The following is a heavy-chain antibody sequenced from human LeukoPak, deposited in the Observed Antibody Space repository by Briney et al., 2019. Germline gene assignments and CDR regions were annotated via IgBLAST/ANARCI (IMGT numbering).Heavy chain of an antibody. CDR2: INPNSGGT. J-gene: IGHJ5*02. CDR3: ARYYDYVWGSYRPDNWFDP. V-gene: IGHV1-2*02. D-gene: IGHD3-16*02. CDR1: GYTFTGYY. Sequence: ASVKVSCKASGYTFTGYYMHWVRQAPGQGLEWMGWINPNSGGTNYAQKFQGRVTMTRDTSISTAYMELSRLRSDDTAVYYCARYYDYVWGSYRPDNWFDPWGQGTLVTVSS.